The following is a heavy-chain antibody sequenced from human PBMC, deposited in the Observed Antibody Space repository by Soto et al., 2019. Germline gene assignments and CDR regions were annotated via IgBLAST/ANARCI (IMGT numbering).Heavy chain of an antibody. CDR2: IYYSGST. CDR1: GGSISSRGYY. Sequence: LSVTCSVSGGSISSRGYYCSWNRQHPGKGLEWIGYIYYSGSTYYNPSLKSRVTISVDTSKNQFSLKLSSVTAAYTAVYYFARDRMIVGPWGQGTLVTVSS. J-gene: IGHJ5*02. D-gene: IGHD3-22*01. CDR3: ARDRMIVGP. V-gene: IGHV4-31*03.